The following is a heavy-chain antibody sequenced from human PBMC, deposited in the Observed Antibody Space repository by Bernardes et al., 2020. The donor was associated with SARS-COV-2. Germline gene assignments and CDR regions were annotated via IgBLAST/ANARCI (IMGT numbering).Heavy chain of an antibody. J-gene: IGHJ6*02. D-gene: IGHD3-3*01. CDR3: AKDQLRFLEGPQDQYYGMHV. Sequence: SLRLSCEASGFTFSSYGMHWVRQAPGKGLEWVAVISYDGRRENYADSVKGRFTISRDNSKNTLYLQVNSLRAEDTAVYYCAKDQLRFLEGPQDQYYGMHVWGQGTTVTVSS. CDR2: ISYDGRRE. CDR1: GFTFSSYG. V-gene: IGHV3-30*18.